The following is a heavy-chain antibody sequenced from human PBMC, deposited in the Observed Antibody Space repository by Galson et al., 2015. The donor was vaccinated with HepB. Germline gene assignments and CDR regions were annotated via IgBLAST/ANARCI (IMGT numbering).Heavy chain of an antibody. Sequence: SLRLSCAASGFAFDSHAMSWVRQAPGKGLEWISGISGNGDSTLYADSVEGRFTVSKDNSKNILYLQINSLRVEDRGLYFCAKGYGLFDSWGQGILVTVSS. D-gene: IGHD5-18*01. J-gene: IGHJ5*01. CDR3: AKGYGLFDS. CDR2: ISGNGDST. V-gene: IGHV3-23*01. CDR1: GFAFDSHA.